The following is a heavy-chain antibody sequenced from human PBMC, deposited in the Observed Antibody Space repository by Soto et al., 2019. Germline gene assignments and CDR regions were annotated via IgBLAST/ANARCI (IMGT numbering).Heavy chain of an antibody. CDR2: IYSGGYT. CDR1: GFTVSNNY. V-gene: IGHV3-53*01. J-gene: IGHJ4*02. CDR3: GGHPGGGGY. Sequence: EVQLVESGGGLIQPGGSLRLSCAVSGFTVSNNYMSWVRQAPGKGLEGVSVIYSGGYTAYGDSVKGRFTISRDNSKNTLFLQRNGRRPAEPAVFFGGGHPGGGGYWGQGTLVTVSS. D-gene: IGHD3-10*01.